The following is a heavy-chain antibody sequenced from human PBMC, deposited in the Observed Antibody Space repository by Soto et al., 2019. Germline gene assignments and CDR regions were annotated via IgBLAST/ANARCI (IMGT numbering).Heavy chain of an antibody. V-gene: IGHV3-23*01. D-gene: IGHD4-17*01. CDR2: ISGSGGST. CDR1: GFPFSSYA. J-gene: IGHJ3*02. CDR3: AEDFAGGDYDDAFDI. Sequence: PGGSLRLSCAASGFPFSSYAMSWVRQAPGKGLEWVSAISGSGGSTYYADSVKGRFTISRDNSKNTLYLQMNSLRAEDTAVYYCAEDFAGGDYDDAFDIWGQGTMVTVSS.